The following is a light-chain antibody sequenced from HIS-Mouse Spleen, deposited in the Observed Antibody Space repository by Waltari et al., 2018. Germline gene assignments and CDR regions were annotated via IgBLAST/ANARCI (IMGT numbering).Light chain of an antibody. J-gene: IGLJ2*01. CDR1: SSDVGGYNY. V-gene: IGLV2-8*01. Sequence: QSALTQPPPASGSPGQSVTISCTGTSSDVGGYNYVPWYQQHQGKAPKLMIYEVSKRPSGVPDRFSGSKSGNTASLTVSGLQAEDEADYYCSSYAGSNNLVFGGGTKLTVL. CDR3: SSYAGSNNLV. CDR2: EVS.